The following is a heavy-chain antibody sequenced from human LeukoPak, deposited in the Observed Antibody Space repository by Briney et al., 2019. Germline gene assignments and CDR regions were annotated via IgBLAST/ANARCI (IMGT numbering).Heavy chain of an antibody. Sequence: ASVKVSCKASGYTFTGYYIHWVRQAPGQGLEWMGWINPNSGGTTYAQNFQGRVTMTRDTSISTAYMDLSRLTSDDTAVYYCAREDGHSPDPWGQGTLVTVSS. V-gene: IGHV1-2*02. CDR1: GYTFTGYY. CDR2: INPNSGGT. D-gene: IGHD5-24*01. J-gene: IGHJ5*02. CDR3: AREDGHSPDP.